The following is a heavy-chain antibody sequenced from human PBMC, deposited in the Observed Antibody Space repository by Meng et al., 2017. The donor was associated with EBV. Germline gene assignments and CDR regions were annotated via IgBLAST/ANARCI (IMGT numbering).Heavy chain of an antibody. J-gene: IGHJ4*02. Sequence: QGTLVQSGAGVEQPGCSVKVSCKTSGGILRSFASSWGGQAPGQGLEWMGGIIPLFHTTNYAQKFQGRLHIIADESSATTYMELSSLRSEDTAIYYCASAEHYGDYVFEYWGQGTLVTVSS. D-gene: IGHD4-17*01. V-gene: IGHV1-69*01. CDR1: GGILRSFA. CDR3: ASAEHYGDYVFEY. CDR2: IIPLFHTT.